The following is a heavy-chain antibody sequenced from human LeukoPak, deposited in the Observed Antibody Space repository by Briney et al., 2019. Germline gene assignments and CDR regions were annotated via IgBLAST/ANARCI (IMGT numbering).Heavy chain of an antibody. J-gene: IGHJ5*02. CDR2: IYPGDSDT. V-gene: IGHV5-51*01. CDR1: GYSFTSYW. Sequence: GESLKISCKGSGYSFTSYWIGWVRRMPGKGLEGMGIIYPGDSDTRYSPSFQGQVTISADKSISTAYLQWSSLKASDTAMYYCARHGQQLVRGTWFDPWGQGTLVTVSS. D-gene: IGHD6-13*01. CDR3: ARHGQQLVRGTWFDP.